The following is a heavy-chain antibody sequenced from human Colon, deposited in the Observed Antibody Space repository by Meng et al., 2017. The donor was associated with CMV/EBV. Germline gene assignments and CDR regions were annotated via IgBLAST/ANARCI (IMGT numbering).Heavy chain of an antibody. CDR1: GGSLNEYY. J-gene: IGHJ3*01. Sequence: SETLSLTCNVTGGSLNEYYGNWIRQSPGKELEWIGYIHYTGSTNYNPSLKSRVTIAGDTSKNQVSLKLNSVTAADTAVYYCARLFSGTNSAAFDVWGQGTMVTVSS. CDR2: IHYTGST. V-gene: IGHV4-59*01. CDR3: ARLFSGTNSAAFDV. D-gene: IGHD1-26*01.